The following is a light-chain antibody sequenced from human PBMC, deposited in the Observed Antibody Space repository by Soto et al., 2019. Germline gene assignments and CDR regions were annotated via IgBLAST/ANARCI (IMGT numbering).Light chain of an antibody. CDR3: QQYNNWPWT. CDR2: GAS. V-gene: IGKV3-15*01. Sequence: QGRRTLTLKQWERATLFCRVSQTISSNFLAWYQQNTGQAPRLLIYGASKRATGFPARFSDSGSGTDFTLTISSLQSENCAVYYCQQYNNWPWTDGQGTKVDIK. J-gene: IGKJ1*01. CDR1: QTISSN.